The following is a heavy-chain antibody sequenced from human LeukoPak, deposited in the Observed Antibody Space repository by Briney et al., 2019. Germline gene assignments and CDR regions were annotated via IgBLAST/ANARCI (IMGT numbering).Heavy chain of an antibody. Sequence: GGSLRLSCAASGFTFDDYAMHWVRQAPGKGLEWVSLISWDGGSTYYADSVKGRFTISRDNSKNSLYLQMNSLRAEDTALYYCAKGMATIGGDTGPFDYWGQGTLVTVSS. J-gene: IGHJ4*02. CDR3: AKGMATIGGDTGPFDY. CDR2: ISWDGGST. D-gene: IGHD5-24*01. CDR1: GFTFDDYA. V-gene: IGHV3-43D*03.